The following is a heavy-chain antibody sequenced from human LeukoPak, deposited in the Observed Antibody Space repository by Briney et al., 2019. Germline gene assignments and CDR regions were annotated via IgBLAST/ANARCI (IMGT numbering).Heavy chain of an antibody. Sequence: SETLSLTCSVSGYSISSDCYWAWIRQPPGQGLEWIGGIYHSGYTYYYPSLKSRVTLSVDTSKNQFSLRLSSVTAADTAVYYCARAPRDSNGYYMRSLDSWGQGTLVIVSS. J-gene: IGHJ1*01. CDR1: GYSISSDCY. CDR2: IYHSGYT. D-gene: IGHD3-22*01. V-gene: IGHV4-38-2*02. CDR3: ARAPRDSNGYYMRSLDS.